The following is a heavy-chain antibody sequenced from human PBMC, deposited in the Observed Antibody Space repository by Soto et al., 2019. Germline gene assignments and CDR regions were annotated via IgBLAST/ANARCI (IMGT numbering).Heavy chain of an antibody. CDR2: ISYDGSNK. V-gene: IGHV3-30-3*01. CDR1: GFTFSSYA. J-gene: IGHJ4*02. Sequence: QVQLVESGGGVVQPGRSLRLSCAASGFTFSSYAMHWVRQAPGKGLEWVAVISYDGSNKYYADSVKGRFTISRDDSKNTLYLQMNSLRAEDTAVYYCARDLEVVGGPGDYWGQGTLVTVSS. CDR3: ARDLEVVGGPGDY. D-gene: IGHD2-2*01.